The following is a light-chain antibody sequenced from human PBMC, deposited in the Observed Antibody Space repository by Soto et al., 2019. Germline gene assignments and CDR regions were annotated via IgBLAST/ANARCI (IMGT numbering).Light chain of an antibody. V-gene: IGKV3-11*01. J-gene: IGKJ5*01. CDR2: DAS. CDR1: QSVSSY. CDR3: QQRSNWPIT. Sequence: EIVLTQSPATLSLSPGERATLSCRASQSVSSYLAWYQQKPGQAPRLLIYDASNRATGIPARFSGSGSGTDFPLTISRLEPEYFAVYYCQQRSNWPITFGQGTRLEIK.